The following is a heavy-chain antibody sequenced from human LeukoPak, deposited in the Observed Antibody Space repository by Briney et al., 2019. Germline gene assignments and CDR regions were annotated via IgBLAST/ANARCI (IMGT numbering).Heavy chain of an antibody. CDR2: ITPIFGTA. CDR3: ARGSSRGYAFDI. D-gene: IGHD6-13*01. V-gene: IGHV1-69*13. CDR1: GGTFSSNA. Sequence: ASVKVSCKASGGTFSSNAISWVRQAPGQGLEWMGGITPIFGTANYAQKFQGRVTITADESTSTAYMELSSLRSEDTAVYYCARGSSRGYAFDIWGQGTMVTVSS. J-gene: IGHJ3*02.